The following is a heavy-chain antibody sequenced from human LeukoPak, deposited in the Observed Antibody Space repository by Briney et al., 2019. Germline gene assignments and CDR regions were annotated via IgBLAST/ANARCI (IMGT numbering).Heavy chain of an antibody. J-gene: IGHJ4*02. CDR3: VGSQYSGSRMEF. Sequence: PGGSLRLSCAASGFTFSSYSMNWVRQAPGKGLEWVSSISSSSSYIYYADSVKGRFTISRDNAKNTLSLQMNSLRVEDTAVYYCVGSQYSGSRMEFWGQGILVIVSS. D-gene: IGHD1-26*01. V-gene: IGHV3-21*01. CDR1: GFTFSSYS. CDR2: ISSSSSYI.